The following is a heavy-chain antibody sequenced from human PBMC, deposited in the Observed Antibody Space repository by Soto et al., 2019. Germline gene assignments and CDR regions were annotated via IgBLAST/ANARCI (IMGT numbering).Heavy chain of an antibody. CDR1: GFTFSSYS. V-gene: IGHV3-48*02. CDR3: ARVDGDYDY. Sequence: EVQLVESGGGLVQPGGSLRLSCAASGFTFSSYSMNWVRQAPGKGLELVSYISSSSSTIYYADSVKGRFTISRDNAKNSLYLQINSLRDEDTAVYYCARVDGDYDYWGQGTLVTVSS. J-gene: IGHJ4*02. CDR2: ISSSSSTI. D-gene: IGHD4-17*01.